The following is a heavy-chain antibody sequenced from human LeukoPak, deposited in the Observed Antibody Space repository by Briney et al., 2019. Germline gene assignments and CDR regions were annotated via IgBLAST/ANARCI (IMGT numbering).Heavy chain of an antibody. J-gene: IGHJ4*02. CDR3: AKAFNYDTDFDY. D-gene: IGHD3-9*01. CDR2: ISGSGGST. Sequence: GGSLRLSCAASGFTFSSYAMSWVRQAPGKGLEWVSAISGSGGSTYYADSVKGRFTISRDNPKNTLYLQVNSLRAEDTAVYYCAKAFNYDTDFDYWGQGTLVTVSS. V-gene: IGHV3-23*01. CDR1: GFTFSSYA.